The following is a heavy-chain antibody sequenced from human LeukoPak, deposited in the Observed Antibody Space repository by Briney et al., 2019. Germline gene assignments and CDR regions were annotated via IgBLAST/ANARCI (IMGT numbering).Heavy chain of an antibody. Sequence: GSSVKVSCKASGGTFSSYAISWVRQAPGQGLEWMGIINPSGGSTSYAQKFQGRVTMTRDTSTSTVYMELSSLRSEDTAVYYCARAYCSSTSCLDYWGQGTLVTVSS. CDR1: GGTFSSYA. J-gene: IGHJ4*02. D-gene: IGHD2-2*01. CDR3: ARAYCSSTSCLDY. CDR2: INPSGGST. V-gene: IGHV1-46*01.